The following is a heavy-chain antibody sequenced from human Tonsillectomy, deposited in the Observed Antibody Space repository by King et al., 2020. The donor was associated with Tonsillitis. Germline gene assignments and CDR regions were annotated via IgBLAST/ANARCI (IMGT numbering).Heavy chain of an antibody. CDR2: ISYDGSNK. CDR1: GFTFSNYG. V-gene: IGHV3-30*18. J-gene: IGHJ4*02. D-gene: IGHD2-21*01. Sequence: VQLVESGGGVVQPGRSLRLSCAASGFTFSNYGVHWVRQAPGKGLEWVGVISYDGSNKYYADSVKGRITISRDNSKNTLYLQMNSLRAEDTAVYFCEKAGGTYCGGDCYDYWGQGTLVTVSS. CDR3: EKAGGTYCGGDCYDY.